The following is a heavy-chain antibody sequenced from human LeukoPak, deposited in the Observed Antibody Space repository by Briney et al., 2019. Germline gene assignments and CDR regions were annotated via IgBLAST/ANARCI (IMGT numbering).Heavy chain of an antibody. J-gene: IGHJ4*02. CDR3: AKASHYTYYFDY. CDR2: ISGSGGST. V-gene: IGHV3-23*01. CDR1: GFTFSSYD. D-gene: IGHD3-3*01. Sequence: PGGSLRLSCAASGFTFSSYDMSWVRQAPGKGLEWVSAISGSGGSTYYADSVKGRFTISRDNSKNTLYLQMNSLRAEDTAVYYCAKASHYTYYFDYWGQGTLVTVSS.